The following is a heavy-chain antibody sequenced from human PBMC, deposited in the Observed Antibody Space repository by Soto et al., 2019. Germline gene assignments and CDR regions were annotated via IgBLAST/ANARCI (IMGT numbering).Heavy chain of an antibody. J-gene: IGHJ4*02. D-gene: IGHD6-25*01. V-gene: IGHV3-23*01. CDR2: ITASGVST. CDR3: VKGSSSGSHREAYHDK. Sequence: WLCXRLSGTSAVFHFSDYSFTLFRQSPVRGLECVSHITASGVSTSYAASVKGRFNISRYNSKNTMYLQMDDLRVGDTAKYFCVKGSSSGSHREAYHDKWGPGVQLTVYS. CDR1: VFHFSDYS.